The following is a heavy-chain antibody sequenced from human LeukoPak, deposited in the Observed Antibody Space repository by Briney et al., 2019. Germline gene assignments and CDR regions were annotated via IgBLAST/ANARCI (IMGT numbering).Heavy chain of an antibody. Sequence: SETLSLTCTVSGGSISSYYWSWIRQTPGKGLEWIGDIYYSGSTNYNPSLKSRVTISVDTSKNQFSLKLSSVTAADTAVYYCARGGSIVGATPHDTFDIWGQGTMVTVSS. J-gene: IGHJ3*02. CDR1: GGSISSYY. CDR2: IYYSGST. D-gene: IGHD1-26*01. CDR3: ARGGSIVGATPHDTFDI. V-gene: IGHV4-59*01.